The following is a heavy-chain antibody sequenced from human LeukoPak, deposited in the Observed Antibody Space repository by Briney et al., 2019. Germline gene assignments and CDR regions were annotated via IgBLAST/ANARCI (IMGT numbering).Heavy chain of an antibody. V-gene: IGHV3-53*01. D-gene: IGHD4-17*01. CDR1: GFTVSSNY. Sequence: GGSLRFSCAASGFTVSSNYMSWVRQAPGKGLEWVSVIYSGGSTYYADSVKGRFTISRDNSKNTLYLQMNSLRAEDTAVYYCARDDYYGDYGMDVWGQGTTVTVSS. J-gene: IGHJ6*02. CDR2: IYSGGST. CDR3: ARDDYYGDYGMDV.